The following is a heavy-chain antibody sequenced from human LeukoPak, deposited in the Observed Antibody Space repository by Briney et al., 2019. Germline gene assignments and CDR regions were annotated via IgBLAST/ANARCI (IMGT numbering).Heavy chain of an antibody. Sequence: SETLSLTCTVSGGSISSSSYYWGWIRQPPGKGLEWIGSIYYSGSTYYNPSLKSRVTISVDTSKNQFSLRLSSVTAADTAVYYCARGPNYSYYYYMDVWGKGTTVTVSS. CDR2: IYYSGST. CDR1: GGSISSSSYY. D-gene: IGHD1-7*01. J-gene: IGHJ6*03. V-gene: IGHV4-39*07. CDR3: ARGPNYSYYYYMDV.